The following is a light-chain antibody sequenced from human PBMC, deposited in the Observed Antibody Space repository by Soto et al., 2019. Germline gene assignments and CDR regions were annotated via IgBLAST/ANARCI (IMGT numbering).Light chain of an antibody. J-gene: IGKJ4*01. CDR2: DAS. V-gene: IGKV1-13*02. CDR1: QGISSA. CDR3: QQFNSYPLALT. Sequence: AIQLTQSPSSLSASVGDRVTITCRASQGISSALAWYQQKPGKAPKLLIYDASSLEIGVPSRFSGSGSGTDFTLTISSLQPEDFAAYYCQQFNSYPLALTFGGGTKVEIK.